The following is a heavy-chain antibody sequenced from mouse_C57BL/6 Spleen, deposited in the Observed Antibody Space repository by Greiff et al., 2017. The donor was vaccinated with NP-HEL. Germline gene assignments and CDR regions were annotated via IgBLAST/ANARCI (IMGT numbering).Heavy chain of an antibody. CDR3: ARFGPYYAMDY. Sequence: VKVVESGAELARPGASVKLSCKASGYTFTSYGISWVKQRTGQGLEWIGEIYPRSGNTYYNEKFKGKATLTADKSSSTAYMELRSLTSEDSAVYFCARFGPYYAMDYWGQGTSVTVSS. CDR2: IYPRSGNT. V-gene: IGHV1-81*01. J-gene: IGHJ4*01. CDR1: GYTFTSYG.